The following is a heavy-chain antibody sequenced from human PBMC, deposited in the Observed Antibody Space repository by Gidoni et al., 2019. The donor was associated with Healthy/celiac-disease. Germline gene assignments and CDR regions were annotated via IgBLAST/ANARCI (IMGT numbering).Heavy chain of an antibody. V-gene: IGHV4-4*02. Sequence: QVQLQESGPGLVKPSGTLSLTCAVSGGPISSSNWWSGFRQPPGKGLEWIGEIYHSGSTNYKPSLKSRVTISVDKSKNQFSLKLSSVTAADTAVYYCAREEGSIVGAIIDYWGQGTLVTVSA. D-gene: IGHD1-26*01. CDR2: IYHSGST. J-gene: IGHJ4*02. CDR1: GGPISSSNW. CDR3: AREEGSIVGAIIDY.